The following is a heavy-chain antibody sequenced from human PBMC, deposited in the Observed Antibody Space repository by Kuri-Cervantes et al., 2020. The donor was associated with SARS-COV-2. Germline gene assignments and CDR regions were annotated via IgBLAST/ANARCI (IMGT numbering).Heavy chain of an antibody. D-gene: IGHD4-11*01. V-gene: IGHV1-69*04. CDR1: GGTFSSYA. CDR3: ARVFAVTTTINYYYYGMDV. J-gene: IGHJ6*02. Sequence: SVKVSCKASGGTFSSYAISWVRQAPGQGLEWMGRIIPILGIANYAQKFQGRVTITADKSTSTTYMVLSSLRSEDTAVYYCARVFAVTTTINYYYYGMDVWGQGTTVTVAS. CDR2: IIPILGIA.